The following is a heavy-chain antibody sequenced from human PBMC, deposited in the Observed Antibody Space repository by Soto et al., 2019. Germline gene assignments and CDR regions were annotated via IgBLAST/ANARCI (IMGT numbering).Heavy chain of an antibody. J-gene: IGHJ6*02. CDR3: EQLDKEYGMDV. Sequence: PSETLSLTCTVSGGSISSGGYYWSWIRQHPGKGLEWIGYIYYSGSTYYNPSLKSRVTISVDTSKNQFSLKLSSVTAADTAVYYCEQLDKEYGMDVWGQGTTVTVYS. D-gene: IGHD1-1*01. V-gene: IGHV4-31*03. CDR2: IYYSGST. CDR1: GGSISSGGYY.